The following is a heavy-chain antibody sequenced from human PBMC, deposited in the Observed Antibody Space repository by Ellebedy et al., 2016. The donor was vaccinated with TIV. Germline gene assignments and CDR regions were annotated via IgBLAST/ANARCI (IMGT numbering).Heavy chain of an antibody. CDR1: GYTFSNYF. D-gene: IGHD6-19*01. J-gene: IGHJ4*02. Sequence: AASVKVSCKASGYTFSNYFVHWVRQAPGQGLEWMGWINPNSGGTNYAQKFQGWVTMTRDTSISPAYMELSRLRSYDTAMYYCARARSGGWLHTPDYWGQGILVTVSS. CDR3: ARARSGGWLHTPDY. CDR2: INPNSGGT. V-gene: IGHV1-2*04.